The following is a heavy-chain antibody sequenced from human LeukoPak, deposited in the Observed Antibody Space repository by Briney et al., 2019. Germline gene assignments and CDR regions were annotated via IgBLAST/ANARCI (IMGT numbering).Heavy chain of an antibody. Sequence: GASVKVSCKASGGTFSSYAISWVRQAPGQGLEWMGGIIPIFGTANYAQKFQGRVTITADKSTSTAYMELSSLRSEDTAVYYCASGKKEKWERKHRELKAPNFDYWGQGTLVTVSS. CDR3: ASGKKEKWERKHRELKAPNFDY. V-gene: IGHV1-69*06. CDR1: GGTFSSYA. J-gene: IGHJ4*02. CDR2: IIPIFGTA. D-gene: IGHD1-26*01.